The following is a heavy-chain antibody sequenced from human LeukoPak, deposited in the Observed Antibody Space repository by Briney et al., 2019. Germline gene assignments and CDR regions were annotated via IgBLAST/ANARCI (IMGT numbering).Heavy chain of an antibody. CDR1: GGSVSSDTYY. CDR2: IYYSGST. J-gene: IGHJ4*02. D-gene: IGHD4-17*01. Sequence: SETLSLTCTVSGGSVSSDTYYWNWIRQPPGKGLEWIGYIYYSGSTNYNPSLKSRVTISADTSKNQFSLKLRSVTAADTAVYYCARGPGYGDFDYWGQGTLVTASS. CDR3: ARGPGYGDFDY. V-gene: IGHV4-61*01.